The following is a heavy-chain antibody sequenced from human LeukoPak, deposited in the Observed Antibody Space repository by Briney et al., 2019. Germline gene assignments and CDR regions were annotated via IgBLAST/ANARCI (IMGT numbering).Heavy chain of an antibody. CDR1: GFTFSKYT. Sequence: GGSLRLSCVASGFTFSKYTMSWVPQPPGKGLEWFSGISGSGASTYSADFVKGRFTISRDTYKNTLYLQLNSLRAEDTAVYYCAKGGVSYTYYFDCWGQGTLVTVSS. CDR2: ISGSGAST. J-gene: IGHJ4*02. V-gene: IGHV3-23*01. D-gene: IGHD2-8*01. CDR3: AKGGVSYTYYFDC.